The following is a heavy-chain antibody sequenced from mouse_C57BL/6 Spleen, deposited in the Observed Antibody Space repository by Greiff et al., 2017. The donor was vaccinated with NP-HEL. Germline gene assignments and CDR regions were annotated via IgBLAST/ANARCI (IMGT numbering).Heavy chain of an antibody. D-gene: IGHD2-5*01. CDR3: ASGDYSNNYYAMDY. CDR1: GYTFTSYG. V-gene: IGHV1-81*01. CDR2: IYPRSGNT. Sequence: QVQLQQSGAELARPGASVKLSCKASGYTFTSYGISWVKQRTGQGLEWIGEIYPRSGNTYYNEKFKGKATLTADNSSSTAYIGLRSLTSEDSSVYFCASGDYSNNYYAMDYWGQGTSVTVSS. J-gene: IGHJ4*01.